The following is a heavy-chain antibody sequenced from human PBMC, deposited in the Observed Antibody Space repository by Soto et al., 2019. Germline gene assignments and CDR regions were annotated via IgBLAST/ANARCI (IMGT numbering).Heavy chain of an antibody. CDR1: GYTFTSYG. D-gene: IGHD6-13*01. CDR2: ISAYNGNT. V-gene: IGHV1-18*01. Sequence: QVQLVQSGAEVKKPGASVKVSCKASGYTFTSYGISWVRQAPGQGLEWMGWISAYNGNTNHAQKLQGRATMTTDTSTITAYMELMSMRSDETAVYYWARESSSSCHDYWGQGTLVTVSS. J-gene: IGHJ4*02. CDR3: ARESSSSCHDY.